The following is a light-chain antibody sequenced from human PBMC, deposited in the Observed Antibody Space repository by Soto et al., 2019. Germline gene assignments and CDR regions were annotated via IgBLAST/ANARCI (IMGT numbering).Light chain of an antibody. V-gene: IGLV2-14*03. CDR1: SSDVGVYNY. J-gene: IGLJ1*01. CDR2: DVS. CDR3: RSNTSNNTLGLF. Sequence: QSVLTQPASVSGSPGQSITISCTGTSSDVGVYNYVSWYQRHPGKAPKVMIYDVSNRPSGVSNRFSGSKSGNTASLTISGLQAEDEADFYWRSNTSNNTLGLFFGTGXKVTVL.